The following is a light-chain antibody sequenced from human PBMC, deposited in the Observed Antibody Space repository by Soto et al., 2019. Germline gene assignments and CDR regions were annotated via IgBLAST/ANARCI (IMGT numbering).Light chain of an antibody. CDR1: SSDVGGYNH. V-gene: IGLV2-14*01. J-gene: IGLJ2*01. Sequence: QSALTQPASVSGSPGQSITISCTGTSSDVGGYNHVSWYQQHPGKAPKLMIYGVTNRPSGVSNRFSGSKSGNTASLAISGLQAEDEADYYCSSYTSSSTLVFGGGTKLTVL. CDR3: SSYTSSSTLV. CDR2: GVT.